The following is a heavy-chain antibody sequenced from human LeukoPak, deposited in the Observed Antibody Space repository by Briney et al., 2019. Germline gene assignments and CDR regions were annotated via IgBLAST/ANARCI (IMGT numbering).Heavy chain of an antibody. Sequence: GGSLRLSCAASGFNSEDHAMHWVRQAPGKGLEWVSGIYWSSSGTDYADSVKGRFTVSRDSAKNSLYLQMNSLRPEDTALYYCVKDMNPGGADVWGQGTTVTVSS. J-gene: IGHJ6*02. CDR2: IYWSSSGT. CDR1: GFNSEDHA. CDR3: VKDMNPGGADV. D-gene: IGHD3-10*01. V-gene: IGHV3-9*02.